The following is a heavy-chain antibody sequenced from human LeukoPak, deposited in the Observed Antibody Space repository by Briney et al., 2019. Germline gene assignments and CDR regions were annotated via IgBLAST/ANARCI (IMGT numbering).Heavy chain of an antibody. CDR1: GGSISSYY. CDR3: ARATPNYYGSGSYLD. CDR2: IYYSGGT. J-gene: IGHJ4*02. D-gene: IGHD3-10*01. Sequence: TSETLSLTCTVSGGSISSYYWSWIRQPPGKGLEWIGYIYYSGGTNYNPSLKSRVTISVDTSKNQFSLKLSSVTAADTAVYYCARATPNYYGSGSYLDWGQGTLVTVSS. V-gene: IGHV4-59*01.